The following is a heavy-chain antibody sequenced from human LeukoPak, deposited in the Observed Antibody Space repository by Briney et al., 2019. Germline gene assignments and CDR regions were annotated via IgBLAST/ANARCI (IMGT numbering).Heavy chain of an antibody. CDR1: GGSFSGYC. Sequence: SETLSLTCAVYGGSFSGYCWSWIRQPPGLGLEWIGEINHSGSTNYNPSLKSRVTISVDTSKNQFSLKLSAVTAADTAVYYCARGAIIAVAGTYFYYWGQGTLVTASS. D-gene: IGHD6-19*01. CDR2: INHSGST. V-gene: IGHV4-34*01. CDR3: ARGAIIAVAGTYFYY. J-gene: IGHJ4*02.